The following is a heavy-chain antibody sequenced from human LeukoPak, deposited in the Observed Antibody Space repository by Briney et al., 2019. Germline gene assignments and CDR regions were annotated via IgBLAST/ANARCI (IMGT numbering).Heavy chain of an antibody. Sequence: SVKVSCKASGGTFSSYTISWVRQAPGQGLEWMGRIIPILGIANYAQKLQGRVTITTDESTSTAYMELSSLRSEDTAVYYCARGGSSPYWGQGTLVTVSS. D-gene: IGHD3-10*01. J-gene: IGHJ4*02. CDR1: GGTFSSYT. V-gene: IGHV1-69*16. CDR3: ARGGSSPY. CDR2: IIPILGIA.